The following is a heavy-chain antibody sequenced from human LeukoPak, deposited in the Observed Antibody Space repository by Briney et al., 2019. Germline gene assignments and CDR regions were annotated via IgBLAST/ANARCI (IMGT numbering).Heavy chain of an antibody. CDR3: ARHQSEATTVTPALNY. CDR2: IYYSGST. J-gene: IGHJ4*02. D-gene: IGHD4-17*01. CDR1: FGSISSCIYY. V-gene: IGHV4-39*01. Sequence: SDTLSLTGTVSFGSISSCIYYWGLIRQPPWQELHLIGSIYYSGSTFYNPSLKSRVTICVDTAKNQFALKLSSVTAADTAVYYCARHQSEATTVTPALNYWGQGTLVTVSS.